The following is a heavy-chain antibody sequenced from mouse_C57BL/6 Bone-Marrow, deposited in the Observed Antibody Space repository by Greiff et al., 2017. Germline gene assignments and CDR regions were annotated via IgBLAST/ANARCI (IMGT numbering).Heavy chain of an antibody. CDR1: GYTFTSYG. CDR3: ARGEDYYGSSYGEYYFDY. CDR2: IYPRSGNT. D-gene: IGHD1-1*01. V-gene: IGHV1-81*01. J-gene: IGHJ2*01. Sequence: QVQLKQSGAELARPGASVKLSCKASGYTFTSYGISWVKQRTGQGLEWIGEIYPRSGNTYYNEKFKGKATLTADKSSSTAYMELRSLTSEDSAVYFCARGEDYYGSSYGEYYFDYWGQGTTLTVAS.